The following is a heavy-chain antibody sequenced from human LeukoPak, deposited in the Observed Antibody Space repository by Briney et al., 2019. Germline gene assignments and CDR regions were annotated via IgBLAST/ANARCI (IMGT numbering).Heavy chain of an antibody. CDR2: ISGSAHKI. CDR1: GITFSNYA. D-gene: IGHD7-27*01. V-gene: IGHV3-23*01. J-gene: IGHJ3*02. Sequence: PGGSLRLSCVASGITFSNYAVSWVRQAPEKGLDWVSVISGSAHKIRYADSVKGRFTISRDNSENIVYLQMNNLRVEDTAVYYCARDNGLGAFDIWGQGTMVTVSS. CDR3: ARDNGLGAFDI.